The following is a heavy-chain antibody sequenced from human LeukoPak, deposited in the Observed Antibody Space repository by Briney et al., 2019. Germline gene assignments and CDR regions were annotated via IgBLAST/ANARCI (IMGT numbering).Heavy chain of an antibody. Sequence: SETLSLTCSVSGASISSNTHYWGWIRQPPGKGLEWIGSIYYSGSTYYNPSLKSRATIFADTSKNQFFLILSSVTAADTAVFYCAGLKSDILTGYNWFDPWGQGTLVTVSS. CDR1: GASISSNTHY. V-gene: IGHV4-39*01. D-gene: IGHD3-9*01. J-gene: IGHJ5*02. CDR2: IYYSGST. CDR3: AGLKSDILTGYNWFDP.